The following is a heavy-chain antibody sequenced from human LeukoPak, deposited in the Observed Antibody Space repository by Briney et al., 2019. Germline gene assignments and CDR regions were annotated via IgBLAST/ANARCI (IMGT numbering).Heavy chain of an antibody. Sequence: QPGRSLRLSCTASGFTFGDYAMSWVRPAPGKGLEWVGSIRSKAYGGTTEYAASVKGRFTISRDDSKSIAYLQMNSLKTEDTAVYYCTPYGYWGQGTLVTVSS. D-gene: IGHD3-16*01. CDR3: TPYGY. CDR1: GFTFGDYA. V-gene: IGHV3-49*04. CDR2: IRSKAYGGTT. J-gene: IGHJ4*02.